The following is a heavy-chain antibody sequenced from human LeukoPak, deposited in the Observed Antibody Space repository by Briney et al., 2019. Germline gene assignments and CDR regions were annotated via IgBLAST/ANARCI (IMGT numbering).Heavy chain of an antibody. D-gene: IGHD3-10*01. CDR2: IYYSGST. V-gene: IGHV4-39*01. CDR1: GGSISSSSYY. CDR3: ARHYYGSGSYYKRGFDY. Sequence: SETLSLTCTVSGGSISSSSYYWGWIRQPPGTGLEWIGSIYYSGSTYYNPSLKSRVTISVDTSKNQFSLKLSSVTAADTAVYYCARHYYGSGSYYKRGFDYWGQGTLVTASS. J-gene: IGHJ4*02.